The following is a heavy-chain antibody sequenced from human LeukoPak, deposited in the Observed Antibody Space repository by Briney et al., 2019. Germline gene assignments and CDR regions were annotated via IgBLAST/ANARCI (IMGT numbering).Heavy chain of an antibody. D-gene: IGHD2-2*01. V-gene: IGHV3-30*04. J-gene: IGHJ5*02. CDR3: ARASRYCSSTSCWYWFDP. Sequence: GGSLRLSCAASGFTFSSYAMHWVRQAPGKGLEWVAVISYDGSNKYYADSVKGRFTISSDNSKNTLYLQMNSLRAEDTAVYYCARASRYCSSTSCWYWFDPWGQGTLVTVSS. CDR1: GFTFSSYA. CDR2: ISYDGSNK.